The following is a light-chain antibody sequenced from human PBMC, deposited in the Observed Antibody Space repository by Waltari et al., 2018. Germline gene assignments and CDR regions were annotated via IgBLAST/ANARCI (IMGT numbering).Light chain of an antibody. CDR1: SSNIGNSY. V-gene: IGLV1-51*01. Sequence: QSVLTQPPSVSAAPGQKVTISCSASSSNIGNSYISWYQQLPGTAPKLLIYDNNKRPSGIPDRFSGSKSGTSATLGITGLQTGDEAEYFCGTWDNSLNIGVFGGGTKLTVL. CDR2: DNN. CDR3: GTWDNSLNIGV. J-gene: IGLJ3*02.